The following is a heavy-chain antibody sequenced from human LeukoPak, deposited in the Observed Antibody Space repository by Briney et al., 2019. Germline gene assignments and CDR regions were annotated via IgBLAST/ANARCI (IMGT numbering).Heavy chain of an antibody. CDR1: GGSFSGYY. Sequence: SETLSLTCAVYGGSFSGYYWSWIRQPPGKGLEWIGEINHSGSTNYNPSLKSRVTISVDTSKNQFSLKLSSVTAADPAVYYCATGRITIFGVVPNLAYWGQGSLVTVSS. D-gene: IGHD3-3*01. J-gene: IGHJ4*02. CDR3: ATGRITIFGVVPNLAY. CDR2: INHSGST. V-gene: IGHV4-34*01.